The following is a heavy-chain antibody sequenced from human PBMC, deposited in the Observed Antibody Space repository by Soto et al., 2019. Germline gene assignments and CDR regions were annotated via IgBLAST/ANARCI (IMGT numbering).Heavy chain of an antibody. CDR1: GYNFAGYW. CDR3: ARGGVSTRHFDD. CDR2: IYPSDSDT. Sequence: PGASLKISCKGSGYNFAGYWIAWVRQMPGKGLELMGIIYPSDSDTRYRPSFQGQVTISADKSISSAYLQWSSLRASDTAMYYWARGGVSTRHFDDWGQGTPVTVSS. D-gene: IGHD3-3*01. J-gene: IGHJ4*02. V-gene: IGHV5-51*01.